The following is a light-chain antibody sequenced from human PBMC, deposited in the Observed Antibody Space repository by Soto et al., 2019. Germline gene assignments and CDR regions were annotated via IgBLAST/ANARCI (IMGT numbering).Light chain of an antibody. CDR1: QSVSSSY. CDR2: GAS. CDR3: QQYGRSPLVT. J-gene: IGKJ5*01. V-gene: IGKV3-20*01. Sequence: EIVLTQSPGTLSLSPGERATLSCRASQSVSSSYLAWYQQKPGQAPRLLIYGASSRATGIPDRVSGSGSGTDFTLTISRLESEDFEVYYCQQYGRSPLVTFGQGARLEIK.